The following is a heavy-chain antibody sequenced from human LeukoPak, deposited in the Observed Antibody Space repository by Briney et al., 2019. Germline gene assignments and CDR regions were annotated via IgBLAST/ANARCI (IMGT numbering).Heavy chain of an antibody. J-gene: IGHJ3*02. CDR1: GFTFSDYY. V-gene: IGHV3-11*04. D-gene: IGHD3-22*01. Sequence: GGSLRLSCAASGFTFSDYYMSWIRQAPGKGLEGVSYISSSGSTIYYADSVKGRFNISRDNAKNSLYLQMNSLRAEDTAVYYCARSTYYYDSSGFNYAAFGIWGQGTMVTVSS. CDR2: ISSSGSTI. CDR3: ARSTYYYDSSGFNYAAFGI.